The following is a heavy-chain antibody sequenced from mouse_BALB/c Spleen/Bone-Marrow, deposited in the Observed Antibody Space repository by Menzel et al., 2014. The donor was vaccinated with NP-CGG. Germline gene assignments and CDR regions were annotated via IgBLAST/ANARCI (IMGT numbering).Heavy chain of an antibody. Sequence: VNLKVCGAELVKPGASVKLSCTASGFNVKDTYMQWVKQRPEQGLEWIGRIDPANGNTKYDPKFQGKATITADTSSNTAYPQLSSLTSEDTAVYYCARWEYYAMDYWGQGTSVTVSS. J-gene: IGHJ4*01. V-gene: IGHV14-3*02. CDR2: IDPANGNT. CDR1: GFNVKDTY. D-gene: IGHD4-1*01. CDR3: ARWEYYAMDY.